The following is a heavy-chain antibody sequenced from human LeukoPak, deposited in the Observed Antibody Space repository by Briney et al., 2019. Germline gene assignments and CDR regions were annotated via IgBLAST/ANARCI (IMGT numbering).Heavy chain of an antibody. Sequence: SQTLSLTCTVSGGSISSGDHYWSWIRQPPGKGLEWIGYIYYSGSTYYNPSLKSRVTISVDTSKNQFSLKLSSVTAADTAVYYCARDRDGYNFRAFDIWGQGTMVPVSS. CDR2: IYYSGST. V-gene: IGHV4-30-4*08. CDR3: ARDRDGYNFRAFDI. J-gene: IGHJ3*02. D-gene: IGHD5-24*01. CDR1: GGSISSGDHY.